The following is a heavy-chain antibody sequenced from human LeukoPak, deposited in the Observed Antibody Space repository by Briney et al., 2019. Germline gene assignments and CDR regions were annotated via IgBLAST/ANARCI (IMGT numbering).Heavy chain of an antibody. CDR3: ARRVAVAGTRGAFDI. V-gene: IGHV4-39*01. CDR1: GGSISSSSYY. Sequence: PSETLSLTCTVSGGSISSSSYYWGWIRQPPGEGLEWIGSIYYSGSTYYNPSLKSRVTISVDTSKNQFSLKLSSVTAADTAVYYCARRVAVAGTRGAFDIWGQGTMVTVSS. CDR2: IYYSGST. D-gene: IGHD6-19*01. J-gene: IGHJ3*02.